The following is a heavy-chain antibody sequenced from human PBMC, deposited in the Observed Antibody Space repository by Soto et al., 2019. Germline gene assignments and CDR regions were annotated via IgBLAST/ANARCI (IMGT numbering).Heavy chain of an antibody. CDR3: GRWVDIVVVTAAHDYCKMYV. CDR2: INPNSGGT. D-gene: IGHD2-2*01. V-gene: IGHV1-2*02. CDR1: GYTFIGFY. Sequence: QVHLVQSGAEVRKPGASVKVSCKASGYTFIGFYIHWVRQAPGQGLEWMCWINPNSGGTRYAQKFQGRVTMTRDTSISTAYMELSSLRSDDTAVYYCGRWVDIVVVTAAHDYCKMYVWGQGTTVIVSS. J-gene: IGHJ6*02.